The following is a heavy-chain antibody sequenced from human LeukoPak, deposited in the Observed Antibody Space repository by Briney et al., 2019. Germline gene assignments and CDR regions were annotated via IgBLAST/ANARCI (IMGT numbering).Heavy chain of an antibody. Sequence: GGSLRLSCEVSGPTFSNYWMSWIRQVPGKGLEWLACIKGDGSERHYVDSVRGRFTVSRDSAKNSLYLQMNSLRAEDTAVYYCASPQTDPTVVNGFWGQGTLVTVSS. CDR3: ASPQTDPTVVNGF. J-gene: IGHJ4*02. CDR2: IKGDGSER. V-gene: IGHV3-7*01. D-gene: IGHD4-11*01. CDR1: GPTFSNYW.